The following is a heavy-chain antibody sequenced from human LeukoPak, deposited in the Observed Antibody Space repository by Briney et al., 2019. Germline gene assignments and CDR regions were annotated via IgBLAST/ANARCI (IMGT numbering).Heavy chain of an antibody. CDR3: TKELHVAVAVADYYYFYMDA. D-gene: IGHD6-19*01. V-gene: IGHV3-23*01. CDR1: GSAFSSFA. Sequence: GGSLRLSCAASGSAFSSFAMGWVRQSPGKGLEWLSTINGGGNTTFYSDSVSGRFTISRDNSKNTLYLHMDSLRPDDTAIYYCTKELHVAVAVADYYYFYMDAWGRGTAVTVSS. J-gene: IGHJ6*03. CDR2: INGGGNTT.